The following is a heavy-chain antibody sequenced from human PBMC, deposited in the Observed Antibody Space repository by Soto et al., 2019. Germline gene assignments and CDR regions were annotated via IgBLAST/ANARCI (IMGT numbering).Heavy chain of an antibody. CDR2: IWYDGRNK. J-gene: IGHJ4*01. D-gene: IGHD3-22*01. CDR1: GFTFSSYG. CDR3: AGSSGYYFFDY. Sequence: SLRLSCAASGFTFSSYGMHWVRQAPGKGLEWVAVIWYDGRNKYYADSVKGRFTISRDNSKNTLYLQMNSLRAEDTAVYYCAGSSGYYFFDYWGHGTLVTVSS. V-gene: IGHV3-33*01.